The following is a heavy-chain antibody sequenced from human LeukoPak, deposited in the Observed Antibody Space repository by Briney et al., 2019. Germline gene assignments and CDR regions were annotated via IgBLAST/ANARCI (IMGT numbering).Heavy chain of an antibody. CDR1: GGSISNYY. J-gene: IGHJ5*02. CDR2: TYYSGST. D-gene: IGHD3-22*01. Sequence: SETLSLTCTVSGGSISNYYWSWIRQPPGKGLEWIGYTYYSGSTYYNPSLKNRVSISVDTSKNQFSLNLSSVTAADTAVYYCARPYYYDSRIDPWGQGTLVTVSS. V-gene: IGHV4-59*08. CDR3: ARPYYYDSRIDP.